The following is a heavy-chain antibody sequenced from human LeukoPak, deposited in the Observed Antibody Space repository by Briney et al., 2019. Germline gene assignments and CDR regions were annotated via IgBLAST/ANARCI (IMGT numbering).Heavy chain of an antibody. D-gene: IGHD6-13*01. V-gene: IGHV4-59*12. CDR1: GGSISSYY. Sequence: SETLSLTCTVSGGSISSYYWSWIRQPPGKGLEWIGYIYYSGSTNYNPSLKSRVTISVDTSKNQFSLKLCSVTAADTAVYYCAGGAVAPNWFDPWGQGTLVTVSS. CDR3: AGGAVAPNWFDP. J-gene: IGHJ5*02. CDR2: IYYSGST.